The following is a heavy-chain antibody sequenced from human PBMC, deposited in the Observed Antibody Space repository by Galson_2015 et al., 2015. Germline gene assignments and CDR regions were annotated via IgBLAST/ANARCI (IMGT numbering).Heavy chain of an antibody. CDR1: GYTFTSYA. V-gene: IGHV7-4-1*02. J-gene: IGHJ3*02. CDR2: INTNTGNP. Sequence: QSGAEVKKPGTSVKVSCKASGYTFTSYAMNWVRQAPGQGLEWMGWINTNTGNPTYAQGFTGRFVFSLDTSVSTAYLQISSLKAEDTAVYYCARGFQLDYYDSSGYYFVAFDIWGQGTMVTVSS. CDR3: ARGFQLDYYDSSGYYFVAFDI. D-gene: IGHD3-22*01.